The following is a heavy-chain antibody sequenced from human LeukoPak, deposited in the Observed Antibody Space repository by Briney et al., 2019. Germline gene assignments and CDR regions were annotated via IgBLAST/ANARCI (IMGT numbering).Heavy chain of an antibody. J-gene: IGHJ4*02. Sequence: ASVKVSFKASGYTFTGYYMHWVRQAPGQGLEWMGWINPNSGGTNYAQKFQGRVTMTRDTSISTAYMELSRLRSDDTAVYYCARDGYYGSGSYYGKYYFDYWGQGTLVTVSS. CDR1: GYTFTGYY. CDR2: INPNSGGT. V-gene: IGHV1-2*02. CDR3: ARDGYYGSGSYYGKYYFDY. D-gene: IGHD3-10*01.